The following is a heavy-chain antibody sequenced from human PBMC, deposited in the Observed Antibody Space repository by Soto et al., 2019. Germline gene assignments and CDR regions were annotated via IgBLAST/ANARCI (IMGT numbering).Heavy chain of an antibody. CDR2: IYYSGST. J-gene: IGHJ6*03. CDR1: GGSISSSSYY. CDR3: ARHRGDGVGYYYMDV. Sequence: SETLSLTCTVSGGSISSSSYYWGWIRQPPGKGLEWIGSIYYSGSTYYNPSLKSRVTISVDTSKNQFSLKLSSVTAADTAVYYCARHRGDGVGYYYMDVWGKGTTVTVSS. D-gene: IGHD5-12*01. V-gene: IGHV4-39*01.